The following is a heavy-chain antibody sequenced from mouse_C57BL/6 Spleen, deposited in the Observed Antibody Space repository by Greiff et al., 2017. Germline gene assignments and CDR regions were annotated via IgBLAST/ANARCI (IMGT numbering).Heavy chain of an antibody. D-gene: IGHD2-4*01. CDR3: ARPGDYKVFYYFDY. V-gene: IGHV5-17*01. Sequence: EVQGVESGGGLVKPGGSLKLSCAASGFTFSDYGMHWVRQAPEKGLEWVAYISSGSSTIYYADTVKGRFTISRDNARNTLFLQMTSLRSEDTAMHYCARPGDYKVFYYFDYWGQGTTLTVSS. CDR2: ISSGSSTI. J-gene: IGHJ2*01. CDR1: GFTFSDYG.